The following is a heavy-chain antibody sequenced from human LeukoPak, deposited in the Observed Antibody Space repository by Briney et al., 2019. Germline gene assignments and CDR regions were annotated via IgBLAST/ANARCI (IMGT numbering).Heavy chain of an antibody. CDR3: ARSVVVPAAHKKYYDY. J-gene: IGHJ4*02. V-gene: IGHV4-34*01. Sequence: SETLSLTCAVYGGSFSGYYWSWIRQPPGKGLEWIGEINHSGSTNYYPSLKSRVTISVDTSKNQFSLKLSSVTAADTAVYYCARSVVVPAAHKKYYDYWGQGTLVTVSS. D-gene: IGHD2-2*01. CDR2: INHSGST. CDR1: GGSFSGYY.